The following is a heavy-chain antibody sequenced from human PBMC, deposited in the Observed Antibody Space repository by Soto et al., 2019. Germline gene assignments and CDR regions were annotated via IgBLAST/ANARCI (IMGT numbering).Heavy chain of an antibody. J-gene: IGHJ4*02. CDR1: GFTFSSYS. CDR2: ITSRTSYI. V-gene: IGHV3-21*01. Sequence: EVQLVESGGGLVKPGGSLRLSCAASGFTFSSYSMNWVRQAPGKGLEWVSSITSRTSYIYYAGSVKGRCTISRDNAKNPLYLQMNSLRAEAPAVYYCTRRGGYSYYFDSWGQGTLVTVSS. CDR3: TRRGGYSYYFDS. D-gene: IGHD5-18*01.